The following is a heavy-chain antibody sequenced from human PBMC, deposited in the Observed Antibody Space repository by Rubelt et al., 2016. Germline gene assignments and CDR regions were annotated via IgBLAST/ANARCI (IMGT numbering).Heavy chain of an antibody. CDR1: GGSISSYY. CDR2: IYYSGST. Sequence: WLTCTVSGGSISSYYWSWIRQPPGKGLEWIGYIYYSGSTNYNPSLKSRVTISVDTSKNQFSLKLSSVTAADAAVYYCARLILRGELDYWGQGALVTVSS. V-gene: IGHV4-59*08. CDR3: ARLILRGELDY. D-gene: IGHD3-10*01. J-gene: IGHJ4*02.